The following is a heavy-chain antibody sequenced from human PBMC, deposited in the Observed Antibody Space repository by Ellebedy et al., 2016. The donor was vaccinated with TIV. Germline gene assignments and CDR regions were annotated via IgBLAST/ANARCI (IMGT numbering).Heavy chain of an antibody. CDR1: GFTFSSYS. J-gene: IGHJ4*02. CDR3: ARDRGGYCSGGSCYSGY. CDR2: ISSSSSTI. V-gene: IGHV3-48*02. Sequence: GGSLRLSCAASGFTFSSYSMNWVRQAPGKGLEWVSYISSSSSTIYYADSVKGRFTISRDNAKNSLYLQMNSLRDEDTAVYYCARDRGGYCSGGSCYSGYWGQGTLVTVSS. D-gene: IGHD2-15*01.